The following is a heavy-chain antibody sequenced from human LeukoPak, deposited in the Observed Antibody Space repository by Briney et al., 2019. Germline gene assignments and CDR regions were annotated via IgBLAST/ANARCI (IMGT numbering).Heavy chain of an antibody. J-gene: IGHJ6*03. Sequence: GASVKVSCKASGYTFTGYYMHWVRQAPGQGREWMGWINPNSGGTNYAQKFQGRVTMTRDTSISTAYMELSRLRSDDTAVYYCARGGGGGNYVLGYMDVWGKGTTVTVSS. V-gene: IGHV1-2*02. CDR3: ARGGGGGNYVLGYMDV. CDR2: INPNSGGT. D-gene: IGHD4-23*01. CDR1: GYTFTGYY.